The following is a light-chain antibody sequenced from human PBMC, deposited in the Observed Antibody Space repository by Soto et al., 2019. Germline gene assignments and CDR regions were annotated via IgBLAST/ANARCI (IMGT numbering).Light chain of an antibody. CDR1: SSKIGTNH. Sequence: QSVLTQPPSASGTPGQWVTISCSGGSSKIGTNHVYWYQHLPGAAPKLLIYRNSLRPSGVPDRFSGSNSGTSASLAISGLRSDDEADYYCAAWDDSLSGWVFGGGTQLTVL. CDR3: AAWDDSLSGWV. CDR2: RNS. V-gene: IGLV1-47*01. J-gene: IGLJ3*02.